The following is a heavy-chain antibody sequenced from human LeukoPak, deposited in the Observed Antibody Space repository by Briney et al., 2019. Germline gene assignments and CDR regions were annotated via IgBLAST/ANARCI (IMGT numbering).Heavy chain of an antibody. CDR1: GGSLDSYY. J-gene: IGHJ5*02. V-gene: IGHV4-59*01. CDR2: IYYSGSP. CDR3: ARTPLYSSTSNWLDA. Sequence: SETLSLTCTVSGGSLDSYYWSWIRQSPGKGLEWIAYIYYSGSPNYNPSLESRVTISVDTSKDQFSLEMSSVTAADTAVYYCARTPLYSSTSNWLDAWGKGIQVTV. D-gene: IGHD6-6*01.